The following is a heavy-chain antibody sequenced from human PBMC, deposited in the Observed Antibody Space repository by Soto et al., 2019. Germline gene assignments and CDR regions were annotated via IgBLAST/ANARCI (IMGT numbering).Heavy chain of an antibody. CDR1: GFTFSSYG. V-gene: IGHV3-30*18. CDR3: AKDLGRFLEWLSEYYFDY. CDR2: ISSDGINK. J-gene: IGHJ4*02. D-gene: IGHD3-3*01. Sequence: GGSLRLSCAASGFTFSSYGMHWVRQAPGKGLEWVAVISSDGINKYYTDSVKGRFTISRDNSKNTLYLQMNSLRAEDTAVYYCAKDLGRFLEWLSEYYFDYWGQGTLVTVSS.